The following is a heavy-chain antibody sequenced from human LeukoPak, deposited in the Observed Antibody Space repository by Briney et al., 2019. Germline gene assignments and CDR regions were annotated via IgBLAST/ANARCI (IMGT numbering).Heavy chain of an antibody. Sequence: PGGSLRLSCAASGFTFSSFAMSWVRQAPGKGLEWVSIIGAGGSKTYYADSVKGRFTISRDNSKNTLYLQMNSLRAEDTAVYYCAREMAGYWDYWGQGTLVTVSS. CDR3: AREMAGYWDY. CDR2: IGAGGSKT. J-gene: IGHJ4*02. CDR1: GFTFSSFA. D-gene: IGHD2-8*02. V-gene: IGHV3-23*01.